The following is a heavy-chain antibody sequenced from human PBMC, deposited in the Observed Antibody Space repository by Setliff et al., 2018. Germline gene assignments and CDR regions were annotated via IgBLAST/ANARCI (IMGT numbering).Heavy chain of an antibody. D-gene: IGHD1-26*01. CDR1: GNRFTDYN. J-gene: IGHJ5*02. CDR3: VRSGKFGMRFWFDQ. Sequence: ASVQVSCKASGNRFTDYNLHWVRQAPGQGLEWMGWINPNSGDTHSAQKFQGRVTMTRDTSINTAYMELSSLTSDDTAFYYCVRSGKFGMRFWFDQWGQGTLVTVSS. V-gene: IGHV1-2*02. CDR2: INPNSGDT.